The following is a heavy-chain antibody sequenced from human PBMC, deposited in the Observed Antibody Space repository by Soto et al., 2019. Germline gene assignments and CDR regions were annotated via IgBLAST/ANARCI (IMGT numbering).Heavy chain of an antibody. V-gene: IGHV6-1*01. CDR2: TYYRSKWYN. CDR1: GYNVSNHSAT. D-gene: IGHD1-26*01. J-gene: IGHJ6*02. CDR3: ARGGSYSSGYYYYYGMDV. Sequence: PSQTLSLTCAISGYNVSNHSATWNWIGQSPSRGLEWLGRTYYRSKWYNDYAVSVKSRITINPDTSKNQFSLQLNSVTPEDTAVYYCARGGSYSSGYYYYYGMDVWGQGTTVTVS.